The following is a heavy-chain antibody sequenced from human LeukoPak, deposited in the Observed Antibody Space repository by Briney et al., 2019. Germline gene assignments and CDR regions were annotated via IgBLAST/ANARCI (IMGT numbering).Heavy chain of an antibody. V-gene: IGHV3-23*01. CDR2: ISGSGGST. J-gene: IGHJ3*02. CDR3: AKASRGAFDI. CDR1: GFTFSSYA. Sequence: GGSLRLSCAASGFTFSSYAMSWVRQAPGKGLAWVSGISGSGGSTYHADSVKGRFTISRDNSRNTLHLQMNSLRAEDTAVYYCAKASRGAFDIWGQGTMVTVSS.